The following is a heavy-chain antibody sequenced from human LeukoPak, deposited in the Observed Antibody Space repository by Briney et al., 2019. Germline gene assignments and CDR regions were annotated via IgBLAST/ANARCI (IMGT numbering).Heavy chain of an antibody. CDR2: INHSGST. J-gene: IGHJ5*02. CDR1: GGSFSNYY. Sequence: SETLSLTCAVYGGSFSNYYWSWIRQPPGKGLEWTGEINHSGSTNYNPSLKSRVTISVDTSKNQFSLKLSSVTAADTAVYYCARGADGSGSYYWWFDPWGQGTLVTVSS. V-gene: IGHV4-34*01. CDR3: ARGADGSGSYYWWFDP. D-gene: IGHD3-10*01.